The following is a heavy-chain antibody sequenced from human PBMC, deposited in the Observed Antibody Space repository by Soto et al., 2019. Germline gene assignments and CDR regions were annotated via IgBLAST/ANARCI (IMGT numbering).Heavy chain of an antibody. D-gene: IGHD1-26*01. J-gene: IGHJ6*02. CDR3: ARDRAPGWAYSYGMDV. Sequence: QVQLVQSGAEVKKPGASVKVSCKASGNTFTSYYMHWVRQAPGQGLEWMGIINPSSGSTSYAQKFQGRVTMTRDTSTSTVYMELSSLRSEDTAVYYCARDRAPGWAYSYGMDVWGQGTTVTVSS. CDR1: GNTFTSYY. V-gene: IGHV1-46*03. CDR2: INPSSGST.